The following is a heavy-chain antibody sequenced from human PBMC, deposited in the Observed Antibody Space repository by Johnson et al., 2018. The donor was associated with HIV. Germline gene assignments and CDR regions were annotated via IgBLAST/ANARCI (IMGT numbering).Heavy chain of an antibody. CDR2: IYSGGST. CDR1: GFTVSNKY. Sequence: VQLVESGGGLVQPGGSLRLSCAASGFTVSNKYMSWVRQAPGKGPEWVSVIYSGGSTYYADSVKGRFTISRDNSKNTLYLQMNSLRAEDTAVYYCAREDGDSSSGAGAFDIWGQGTVVTVSS. D-gene: IGHD6-13*01. J-gene: IGHJ3*02. V-gene: IGHV3-66*01. CDR3: AREDGDSSSGAGAFDI.